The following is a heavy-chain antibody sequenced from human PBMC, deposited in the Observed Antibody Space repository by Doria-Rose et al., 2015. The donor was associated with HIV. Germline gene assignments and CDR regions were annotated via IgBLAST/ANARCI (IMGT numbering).Heavy chain of an antibody. D-gene: IGHD3-3*01. J-gene: IGHJ4*02. Sequence: VSGASVSSRGYYWNWIRQVPGKGLESLGYTYYTGTSDYSPSLKSRLNMAVDTSKNQFSLKSSSVTVADTAVYYCARMGSYRELDYWGQGALVIVSA. CDR3: ARMGSYRELDY. CDR2: TYYTGTS. V-gene: IGHV4-31*02. CDR1: GASVSSRGYY.